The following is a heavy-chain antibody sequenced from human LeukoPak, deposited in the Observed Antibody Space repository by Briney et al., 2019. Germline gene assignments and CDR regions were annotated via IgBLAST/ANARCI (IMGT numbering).Heavy chain of an antibody. J-gene: IGHJ4*02. CDR1: GFTFSSYS. V-gene: IGHV3-21*04. CDR2: ISSSSSYI. Sequence: GGSLRLSCAASGFTFSSYSMNWVRQAPGKGLEWVSSISSSSSYIYYADSVKGRFTISRDNAKNSLYLQMNSLRSEDTAVYYCATGDGDYSYLLGYWGQGTLVTVSS. CDR3: ATGDGDYSYLLGY. D-gene: IGHD4-17*01.